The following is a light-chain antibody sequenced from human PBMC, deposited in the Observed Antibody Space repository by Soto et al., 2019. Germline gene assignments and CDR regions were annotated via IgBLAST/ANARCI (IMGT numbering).Light chain of an antibody. CDR2: TAS. J-gene: IGKJ1*01. CDR1: QTISRW. Sequence: DIQMTQSPSTLSASVGDTVTITCRASQTISRWLAWYQQKPGKAPRLLIYTASTLESGVPSRFSASGSGTEFTLTISSLHPDDFATYYCQEYNNYWTFRQGTKVDIK. V-gene: IGKV1-5*01. CDR3: QEYNNYWT.